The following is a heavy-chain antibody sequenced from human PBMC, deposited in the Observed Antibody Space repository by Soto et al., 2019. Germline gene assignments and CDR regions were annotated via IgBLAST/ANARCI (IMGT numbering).Heavy chain of an antibody. CDR3: ARHEGWTGPDQ. CDR2: IFHDGNT. J-gene: IGHJ5*02. Sequence: QVHLQESGPGLVKPSETLSLTCAVSGASIGSGNWWSWVRQPPGKGLEWIAEIFHDGNTNYNPSLKSRVTIPVDKSQNQFSLNVNSVTAADTAVYYCARHEGWTGPDQWGQGTLVTVSS. CDR1: GASIGSGNW. V-gene: IGHV4-4*02. D-gene: IGHD2-8*02.